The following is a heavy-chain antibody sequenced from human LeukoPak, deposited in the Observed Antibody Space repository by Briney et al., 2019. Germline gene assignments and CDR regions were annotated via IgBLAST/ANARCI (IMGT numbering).Heavy chain of an antibody. Sequence: GASVKVSCKASGGTFSNYDISWVREAPGQGLEWMGGIIPILDTTNHAQKFQGRVTITADKSTSTAYMELSSLRSEDTAVYYCARWRHTLARRWFDPWGQGTLVTVSS. D-gene: IGHD2-2*02. J-gene: IGHJ5*02. V-gene: IGHV1-69*06. CDR2: IIPILDTT. CDR1: GGTFSNYD. CDR3: ARWRHTLARRWFDP.